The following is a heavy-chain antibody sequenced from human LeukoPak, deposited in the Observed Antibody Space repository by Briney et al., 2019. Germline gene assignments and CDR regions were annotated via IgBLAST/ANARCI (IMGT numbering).Heavy chain of an antibody. CDR3: ARPAGSSGYHLGLDY. J-gene: IGHJ4*02. CDR1: QFTFSNYE. D-gene: IGHD3-22*01. CDR2: ISTGGSTI. V-gene: IGHV3-48*03. Sequence: GGSLRLSCAASQFTFSNYEMTWVGQAPGKGLEWVSYISTGGSTIYYADSVKGRFTISRDNAKSSLYLQMNSLRAEDTAVYYCARPAGSSGYHLGLDYWGQGTLVTVSS.